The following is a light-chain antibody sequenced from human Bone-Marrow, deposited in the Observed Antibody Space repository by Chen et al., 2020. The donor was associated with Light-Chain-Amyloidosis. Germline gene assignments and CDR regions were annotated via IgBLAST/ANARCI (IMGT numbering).Light chain of an antibody. CDR3: QVWDRNSDRPV. CDR1: NIGSTG. J-gene: IGLJ3*02. Sequence: SYVLTQPSSVSVATGQTATIACEGNNIGSTGVHWYQQTPGQAPLRVVYDDSDRPSGIPARWSGSNSGNTATLTISSGEAGDEADYYCQVWDRNSDRPVFGGGTKLTVL. V-gene: IGLV3-21*02. CDR2: DDS.